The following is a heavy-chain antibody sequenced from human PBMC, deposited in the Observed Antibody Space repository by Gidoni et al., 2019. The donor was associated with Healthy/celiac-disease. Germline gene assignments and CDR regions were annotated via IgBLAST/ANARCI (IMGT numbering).Heavy chain of an antibody. CDR1: GYTFTSYG. J-gene: IGHJ1*01. CDR3: ATWYYYDSSGYFAEYFQH. D-gene: IGHD3-22*01. CDR2: ISAYNGNT. V-gene: IGHV1-18*04. Sequence: QVQLVQSGAEVKKPGASVKVSCQASGYTFTSYGISWVRQAPGQGLEWMGWISAYNGNTNYAQKLQGRVTMTTDTSTSTAYMELRSLRPDDTAVYYCATWYYYDSSGYFAEYFQHWGQGTLVTVSS.